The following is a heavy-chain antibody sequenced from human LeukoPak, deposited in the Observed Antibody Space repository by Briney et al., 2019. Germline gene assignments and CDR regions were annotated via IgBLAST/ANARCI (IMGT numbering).Heavy chain of an antibody. D-gene: IGHD4-23*01. Sequence: ASVKVSCKASGYTFTSYDINWVRQATGQGLEWMGWMSPNSDNTGYTQKFQGRVTFTRDTSISTAYMELRSLTSEDTAVYYCARDYGGSSGWFDPWGQGTLVTVSS. V-gene: IGHV1-8*01. J-gene: IGHJ5*02. CDR1: GYTFTSYD. CDR3: ARDYGGSSGWFDP. CDR2: MSPNSDNT.